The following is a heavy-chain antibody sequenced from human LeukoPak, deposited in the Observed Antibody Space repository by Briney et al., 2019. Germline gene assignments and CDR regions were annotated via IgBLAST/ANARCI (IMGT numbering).Heavy chain of an antibody. D-gene: IGHD3-10*01. CDR2: INPSGGST. CDR1: GYTFTSYY. V-gene: IGHV1-46*01. CDR3: ARTYYDGSGSYSEYYFDY. J-gene: IGHJ4*02. Sequence: ASVKVSCKASGYTFTSYYMHWVRQAPGQGLEWMGIINPSGGSTSYAQKFQGRVTMTRDTSTSTVYMELSSLRSEDTAVYYCARTYYDGSGSYSEYYFDYWGQGTLVTVSS.